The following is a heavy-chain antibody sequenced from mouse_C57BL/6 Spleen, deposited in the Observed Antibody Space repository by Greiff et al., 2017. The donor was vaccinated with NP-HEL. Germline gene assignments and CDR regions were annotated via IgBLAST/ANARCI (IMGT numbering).Heavy chain of an antibody. V-gene: IGHV1-81*01. Sequence: VQLQQSGAELARPGASVKLSCKASGYTFTSYGISWVKQRTGQGLEWIGEIYPRSGNTYYNEKFKGKATLTADKSSSTAYMELRSLTSEDSAVYFCAAYYSNLYAMDYWGQGTSVTVSS. CDR1: GYTFTSYG. CDR3: AAYYSNLYAMDY. CDR2: IYPRSGNT. D-gene: IGHD2-5*01. J-gene: IGHJ4*01.